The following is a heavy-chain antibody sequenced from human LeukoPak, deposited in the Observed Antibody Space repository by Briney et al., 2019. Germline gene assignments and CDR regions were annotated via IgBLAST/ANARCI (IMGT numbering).Heavy chain of an antibody. CDR1: GYTFTSYY. J-gene: IGHJ4*02. CDR2: INPSGCST. CDR3: ARDEEDSSGYYYVRYRFNSYFDY. D-gene: IGHD3-22*01. Sequence: ASVKVSCKGSGYTFTSYYMHWVRQPPGQGVEGVGIINPSGCSTSDAQKHQGRVTMTRATSTSTIYMELSSLRSEDTAVYYCARDEEDSSGYYYVRYRFNSYFDYWGQGTLVTVSS. V-gene: IGHV1-46*01.